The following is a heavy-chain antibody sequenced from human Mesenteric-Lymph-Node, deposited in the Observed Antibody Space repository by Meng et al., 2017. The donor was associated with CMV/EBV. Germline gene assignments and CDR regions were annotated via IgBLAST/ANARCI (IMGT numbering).Heavy chain of an antibody. D-gene: IGHD3-3*01. CDR1: GGSISSYY. J-gene: IGHJ6*02. Sequence: ESLKISCTVSGGSISSYYWSWIRQPPGKGLEWIGYIYYSGSTNYNPSLKSRVTISVDTSKNQFSLKLSSVTAADTAVYYCARGIRDDFWSGYFYYYGMDVWGQGTTVTVSS. CDR2: IYYSGST. V-gene: IGHV4-59*01. CDR3: ARGIRDDFWSGYFYYYGMDV.